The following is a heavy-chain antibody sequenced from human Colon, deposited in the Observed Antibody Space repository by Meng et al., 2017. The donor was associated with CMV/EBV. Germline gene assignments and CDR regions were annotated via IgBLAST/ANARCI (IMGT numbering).Heavy chain of an antibody. J-gene: IGHJ4*02. CDR2: VNPTSGDT. Sequence: ASVKVSCKASGYTFSAYSMHWVRQAPGQGLQWMGWVNPTSGDTKYAQEFQGRVSMTTDSSINTAYMELTSLRSDDTAVYYCAREVVGATWFDFWGQGTLVTVS. CDR3: AREVVGATWFDF. V-gene: IGHV1-2*02. D-gene: IGHD1-26*01. CDR1: GYTFSAYS.